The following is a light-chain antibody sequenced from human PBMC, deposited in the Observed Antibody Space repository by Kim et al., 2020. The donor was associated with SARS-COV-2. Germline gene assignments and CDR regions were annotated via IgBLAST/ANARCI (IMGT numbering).Light chain of an antibody. V-gene: IGKV1-5*01. CDR3: QQYNTSLRT. CDR1: QIIHKW. J-gene: IGKJ1*01. CDR2: DAS. Sequence: ASVGERVTITGRASQIIHKWLAWYQQKPGTAPKLLIYDASDLEDGVPSRFNGNGSGTEFSLTIGSLQPDDFATYYCQQYNTSLRTFGQGTKVDIK.